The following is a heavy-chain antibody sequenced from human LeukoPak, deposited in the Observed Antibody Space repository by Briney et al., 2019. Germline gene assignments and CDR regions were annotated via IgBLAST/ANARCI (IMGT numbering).Heavy chain of an antibody. Sequence: TGESLKISCKGFGYSFTSYWIGWVRQMPGKGLEWMGIIYPGDSDTRYSPSFQGQVTISADKSISTAYLQWSSLKASDTAMYYCARPGTYCSSTSCPGGAFDIWGQGTMVTVSS. V-gene: IGHV5-51*01. CDR1: GYSFTSYW. CDR3: ARPGTYCSSTSCPGGAFDI. J-gene: IGHJ3*02. CDR2: IYPGDSDT. D-gene: IGHD2-2*01.